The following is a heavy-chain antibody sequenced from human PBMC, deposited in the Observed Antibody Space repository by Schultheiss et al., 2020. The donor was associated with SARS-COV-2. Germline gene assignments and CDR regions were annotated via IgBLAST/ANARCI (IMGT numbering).Heavy chain of an antibody. CDR1: GGSFSGYY. D-gene: IGHD3-16*02. V-gene: IGHV4-34*01. Sequence: SETLSLTCAVYGGSFSGYYWSWIRQPPGKGLEWIGEIYHSGSTNYNPSLKSRVTISVDKSTNQFSLKLSSVTAADTAVYYCARQSARVGHLASLDFWGQGTLVTVSS. CDR2: IYHSGST. CDR3: ARQSARVGHLASLDF. J-gene: IGHJ4*02.